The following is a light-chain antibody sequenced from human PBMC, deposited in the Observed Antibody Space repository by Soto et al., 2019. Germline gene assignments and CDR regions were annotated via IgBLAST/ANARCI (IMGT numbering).Light chain of an antibody. V-gene: IGKV1-5*01. CDR1: QSISSW. J-gene: IGKJ3*01. Sequence: DIQVTQSPSTLSASVGARVPITCRASQSISSWLAWYQQKPGKAPKLLIYDASSLQGGVPSRFSGSGSGTEFTLTISSLQPDDFATYYCQQYNTYWTFGPGTKVDIK. CDR2: DAS. CDR3: QQYNTYWT.